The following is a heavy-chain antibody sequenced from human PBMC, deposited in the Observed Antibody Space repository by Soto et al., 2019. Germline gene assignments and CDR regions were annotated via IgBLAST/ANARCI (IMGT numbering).Heavy chain of an antibody. CDR1: GFTFSSYA. CDR2: ISDSGGKT. CDR3: TLHCSGRTCGS. V-gene: IGHV3-23*01. J-gene: IGHJ5*02. D-gene: IGHD2-15*01. Sequence: EVQLLESGGGLVQPGRSLRLSCAASGFTFSSYAMTWVRQTPGKGLEWVSAISDSGGKTYYADSVKGRFTISRDNSNNTLYLQINSLRPDDTAVYCCTLHCSGRTCGSWGQGTLVTVSS.